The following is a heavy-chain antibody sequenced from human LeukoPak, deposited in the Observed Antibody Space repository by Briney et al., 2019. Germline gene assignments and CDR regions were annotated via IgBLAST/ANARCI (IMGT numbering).Heavy chain of an antibody. J-gene: IGHJ4*02. Sequence: GGSLRLSCAASGFTFSSYWMSWVRQAPGKGLEWVANIKQDGSEEYYVDSLKGRFTISRDNAKNSLYLQIHSLRAEDTAVYYCARENSGTFSLDFWGQGTLVTVSS. CDR2: IKQDGSEE. CDR1: GFTFSSYW. CDR3: ARENSGTFSLDF. V-gene: IGHV3-7*01. D-gene: IGHD1-26*01.